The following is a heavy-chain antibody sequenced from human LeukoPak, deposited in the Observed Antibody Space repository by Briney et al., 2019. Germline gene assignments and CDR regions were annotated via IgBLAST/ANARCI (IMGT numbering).Heavy chain of an antibody. J-gene: IGHJ4*02. Sequence: SETLSLTCTVSGASISTYYWSWIRQPPGKELEWIGYIYYSGSTNSNPSLKSRVTISVDTSKNQFSLKLNSVTAADTAVYYCARAVHYSGTSDQYTGGWYYFDFWGQGTRVTVSS. CDR1: GASISTYY. CDR3: ARAVHYSGTSDQYTGGWYYFDF. D-gene: IGHD3-10*01. CDR2: IYYSGST. V-gene: IGHV4-59*01.